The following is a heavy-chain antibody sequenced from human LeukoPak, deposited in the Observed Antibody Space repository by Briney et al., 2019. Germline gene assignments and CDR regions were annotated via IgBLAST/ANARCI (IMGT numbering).Heavy chain of an antibody. CDR3: ARGVRYSSSSRRFDY. Sequence: SETLSLTCAVCGGSFSGYYWSWIRQPPGKGLEWIGEINHSGSTNYNPSLKSRVTISVDTSKNQFSLKLSSVTAADTAVYYCARGVRYSSSSRRFDYWGQGTLVTVSS. CDR1: GGSFSGYY. J-gene: IGHJ4*02. V-gene: IGHV4-34*01. D-gene: IGHD6-6*01. CDR2: INHSGST.